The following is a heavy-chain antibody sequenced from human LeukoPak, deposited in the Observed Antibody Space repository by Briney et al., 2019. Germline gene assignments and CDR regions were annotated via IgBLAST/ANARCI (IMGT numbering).Heavy chain of an antibody. CDR2: IYHSGST. CDR1: GGSFSGYY. V-gene: IGHV4-34*01. J-gene: IGHJ4*02. D-gene: IGHD3-22*01. CDR3: ARSIEVVVITPFDY. Sequence: PSETVPLTCPVYGGSFSGYYWSWIRQPPGKELAGMGEIYHSGSTNYNPSLKRRVTISVDTSKNQFSLKLRSVTAADTAVYYCARSIEVVVITPFDYWGQGTLVTVSS.